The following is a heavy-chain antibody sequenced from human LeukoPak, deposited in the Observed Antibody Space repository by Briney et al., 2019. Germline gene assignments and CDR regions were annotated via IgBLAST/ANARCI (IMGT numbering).Heavy chain of an antibody. D-gene: IGHD6-19*01. CDR1: GFTFDDYA. Sequence: GGSLRLSCAASGFTFDDYAMHWVRQAPGKGLEWVSGISWNSGSIGYADSVKGRFTISRDNAQTSLYLQMNSLRVEDTAVYYCAREPPSVAASNPDYWGQGILVTVSS. V-gene: IGHV3-9*01. J-gene: IGHJ4*02. CDR2: ISWNSGSI. CDR3: AREPPSVAASNPDY.